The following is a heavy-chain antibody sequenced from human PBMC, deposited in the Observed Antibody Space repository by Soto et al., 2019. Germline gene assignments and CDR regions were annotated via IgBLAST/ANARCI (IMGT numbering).Heavy chain of an antibody. CDR2: IIPIFGTA. D-gene: IGHD2-15*01. J-gene: IGHJ4*02. CDR3: ARDSRFYTGYFDS. CDR1: GGTFSSYG. Sequence: SVKVSCKASGGTFSSYGISWVRQAPGQGLEWMGGIIPIFGTANYAQKFQGRVTITADESTSTAYMELSSLRSDDTAAYYCARDSRFYTGYFDSWGQGTLVTVSS. V-gene: IGHV1-69*13.